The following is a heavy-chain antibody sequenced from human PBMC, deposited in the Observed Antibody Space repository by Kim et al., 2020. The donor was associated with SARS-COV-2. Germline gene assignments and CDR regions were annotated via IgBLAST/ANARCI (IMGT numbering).Heavy chain of an antibody. CDR3: ATAEYYGSGTYYSNDY. V-gene: IGHV1-69*13. CDR1: GDTFTTYA. J-gene: IGHJ4*02. D-gene: IGHD3-10*01. Sequence: SVKVSCKASGDTFTTYAIVWVRQASGQGLEWLGGIVSISGTTNYAQKFQDRVTITADASTTTVYMELSSLRSEDSAMYYCATAEYYGSGTYYSNDYWGQ. CDR2: IVSISGTT.